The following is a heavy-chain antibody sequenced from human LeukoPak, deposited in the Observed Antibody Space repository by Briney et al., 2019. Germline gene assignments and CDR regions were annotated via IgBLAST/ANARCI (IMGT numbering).Heavy chain of an antibody. J-gene: IGHJ6*02. D-gene: IGHD6-6*01. CDR1: GYTFTSYG. Sequence: ASVKVSCKASGYTFTSYGISWVRQAPGQGLEWMGWISAYNGNTNYAQKLQGRVTMTTDTSTITAYMELRSLRSDDTAVYYCAREVAAPHYYYYGMDVWGQGTTVTVSS. CDR2: ISAYNGNT. V-gene: IGHV1-18*01. CDR3: AREVAAPHYYYYGMDV.